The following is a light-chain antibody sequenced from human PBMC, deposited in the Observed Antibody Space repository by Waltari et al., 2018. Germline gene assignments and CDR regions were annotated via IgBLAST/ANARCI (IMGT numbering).Light chain of an antibody. CDR2: HAS. CDR3: QHYVSLPVT. CDR1: QSISKY. V-gene: IGKV3-20*01. J-gene: IGKJ1*01. Sequence: EIVLTQYPGTLSLSAGERATLSCRTSQSISKYLAWYQQNPGQAPRLLIYHASSRATGIPDRFSGSGSGTDFSLTISRLEPEDFAVYYCQHYVSLPVTFGQGTKVEIK.